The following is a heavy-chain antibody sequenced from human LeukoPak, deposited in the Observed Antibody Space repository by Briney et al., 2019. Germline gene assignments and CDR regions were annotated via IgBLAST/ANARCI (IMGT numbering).Heavy chain of an antibody. CDR1: EFNFKTYA. Sequence: GRSLRLSRVASEFNFKTYAVHWVRQAPGKGLEWVAFIRYDGSNKYYADSVKGRFTISRDNSKNTLYLQMNSLRSDDTAVYYCARDRRYCSSTSCYTGIPVYWGQGTLVTVSS. CDR2: IRYDGSNK. J-gene: IGHJ4*02. D-gene: IGHD2-2*02. CDR3: ARDRRYCSSTSCYTGIPVY. V-gene: IGHV3-30*04.